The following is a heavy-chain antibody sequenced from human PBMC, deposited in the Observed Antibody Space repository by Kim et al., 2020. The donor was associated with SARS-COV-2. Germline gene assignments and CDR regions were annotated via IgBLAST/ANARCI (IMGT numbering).Heavy chain of an antibody. V-gene: IGHV3-30*07. CDR3: ARDQGIFRGWFAP. D-gene: IGHD2-21*01. J-gene: IGHJ5*02. Sequence: ADSVKGQFTISRAHDKSTQYLKMNSLRAEDTAVYYCARDQGIFRGWFAPWGQGTLVTVSS.